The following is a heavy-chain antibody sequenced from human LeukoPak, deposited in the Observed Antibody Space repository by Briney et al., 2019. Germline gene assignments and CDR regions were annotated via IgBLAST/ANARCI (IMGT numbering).Heavy chain of an antibody. V-gene: IGHV1-2*02. CDR2: INPDTGDT. Sequence: ASVKVSCKASGYIFTDCYMNWVRQAPGQGLEWMGWINPDTGDTNYAQKFQGRVTMTRDTSVSTAYMELSGLQYDDTAMYYCSIFEVWGQGTMVTISS. CDR1: GYIFTDCY. CDR3: SIFEV. D-gene: IGHD2-21*01. J-gene: IGHJ3*01.